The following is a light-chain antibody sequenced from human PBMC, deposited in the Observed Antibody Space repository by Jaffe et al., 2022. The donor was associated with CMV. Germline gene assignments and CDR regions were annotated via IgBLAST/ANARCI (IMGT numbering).Light chain of an antibody. CDR2: DVS. CDR3: SSYTSTNSVV. V-gene: IGLV2-14*03. Sequence: QSALTQPASVSGSPGQSLTISCTGTSSDVGGYNYVSWYQHHPGKVPKLMISDVSNRPSGVSNRFSGSKSGNTASLTISGLQAEDEADYYCSSYTSTNSVVFGGGTKLTVL. CDR1: SSDVGGYNY. J-gene: IGLJ2*01.